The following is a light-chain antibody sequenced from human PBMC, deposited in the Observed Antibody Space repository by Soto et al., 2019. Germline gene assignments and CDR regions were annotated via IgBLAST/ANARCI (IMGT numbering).Light chain of an antibody. J-gene: IGKJ1*01. CDR3: QDCGSLPRR. V-gene: IGKV3-20*01. CDR1: QSVSSN. CDR2: GAS. Sequence: IVMTQSPATLSVSPGERATLSCRASQSVSSNLAWYQQKPGQAPRLLIYGASTRAPGFPDRFSGSGSGTDFTLTISRLEPEDFAVYCCQDCGSLPRRFGQGAKVDIK.